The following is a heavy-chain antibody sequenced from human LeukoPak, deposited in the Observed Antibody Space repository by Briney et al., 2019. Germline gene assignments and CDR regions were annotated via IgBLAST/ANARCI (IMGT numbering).Heavy chain of an antibody. CDR2: ISAYNGNT. CDR1: GYTFTSYG. J-gene: IGHJ4*02. Sequence: GASVKVSCKASGYTFTSYGISWVRQAPGQGLEWMGWISAYNGNTNYAQKLQGRVTMTTDTSTSTAYMELRSLRSDDTAVYYCARDMSKTYYYGSGSYYNPFDYWGQGTLVTVSS. CDR3: ARDMSKTYYYGSGSYYNPFDY. V-gene: IGHV1-18*01. D-gene: IGHD3-10*01.